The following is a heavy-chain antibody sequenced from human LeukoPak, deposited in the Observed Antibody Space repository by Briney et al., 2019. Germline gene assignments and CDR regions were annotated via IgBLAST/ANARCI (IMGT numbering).Heavy chain of an antibody. D-gene: IGHD4-17*01. CDR2: IYTSGST. J-gene: IGHJ3*02. CDR1: GGSISSGSYY. Sequence: SETLSLTCTVSGGSISSGSYYWSWIRQPAGKGLEWIGRIYTSGSTNYNPSLKSRVTISVDTSKNQFSLKLSSVTAADTAVYYCAREFGDYGDRDDDAFDIWGQGTMVTVSS. V-gene: IGHV4-61*02. CDR3: AREFGDYGDRDDDAFDI.